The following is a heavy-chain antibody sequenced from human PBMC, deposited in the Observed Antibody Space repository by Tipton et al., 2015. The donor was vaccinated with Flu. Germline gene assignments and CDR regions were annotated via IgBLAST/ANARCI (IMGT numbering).Heavy chain of an antibody. CDR1: GGSISSGNYY. V-gene: IGHV4-61*02. J-gene: IGHJ6*03. Sequence: TLSLTCTVSGGSISSGNYYWTWIRQPAGKGLEWIGRIYTRGSTNYHPSLKSRVTMSVGTSKNQFSLKLSSVTAADTAVYYCARGGAGITMVRGATYYYYYMDVLGKGTTVTVSS. CDR3: ARGGAGITMVRGATYYYYYMDV. CDR2: IYTRGST. D-gene: IGHD3-10*01.